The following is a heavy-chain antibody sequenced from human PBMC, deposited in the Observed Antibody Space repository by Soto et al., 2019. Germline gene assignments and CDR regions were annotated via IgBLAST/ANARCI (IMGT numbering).Heavy chain of an antibody. CDR1: GGSFSGYY. D-gene: IGHD5-12*01. CDR2: INHSGST. V-gene: IGHV4-34*01. CDR3: ARGSHSGYDY. Sequence: SETLSLTCAVYGGSFSGYYWSWIRQPPGKGLEWIGEINHSGSTNYNPSLKSRVTISVDTSKNQFSPKLSSVTAADTAVYYCARGSHSGYDYWGQGTLVTVSS. J-gene: IGHJ4*02.